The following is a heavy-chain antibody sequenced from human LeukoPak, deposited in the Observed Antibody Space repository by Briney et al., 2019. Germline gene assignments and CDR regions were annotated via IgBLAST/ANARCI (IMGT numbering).Heavy chain of an antibody. D-gene: IGHD6-13*01. J-gene: IGHJ4*02. Sequence: SETLSLTCAVYGGSFSGYYWSWIRQPPGKGLEWIGEINHSGSTNYNPSLKSRVTISVDTSKNQLSLKLSSVTAADTAVYYCARGGAKQLVNLYFDYWGQGTLVTVSS. CDR1: GGSFSGYY. V-gene: IGHV4-34*01. CDR2: INHSGST. CDR3: ARGGAKQLVNLYFDY.